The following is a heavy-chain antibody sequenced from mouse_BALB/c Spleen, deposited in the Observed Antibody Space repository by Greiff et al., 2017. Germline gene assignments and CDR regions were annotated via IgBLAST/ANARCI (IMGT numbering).Heavy chain of an antibody. Sequence: EVKLVESGGGLVQPGGSRKLSCAASGFTFSSFGMHWVRQAPEKGLEWVAYISSGSSTIYYADTVKGRFTISRDNPKNTLFLQMTSLRSEDTAMYYCARGGYGPFYAMDYWGQGTSVTVSS. D-gene: IGHD2-10*02. CDR2: ISSGSSTI. V-gene: IGHV5-17*02. CDR3: ARGGYGPFYAMDY. J-gene: IGHJ4*01. CDR1: GFTFSSFG.